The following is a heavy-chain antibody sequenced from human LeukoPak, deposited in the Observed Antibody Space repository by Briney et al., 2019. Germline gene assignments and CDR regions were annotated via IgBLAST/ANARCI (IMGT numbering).Heavy chain of an antibody. V-gene: IGHV3-48*01. Sequence: AGGSLRLSCATSGFTFSSNSMNWVRQAPGKGLEWISYISSRSSTIYYADSAKGRFTISRDNATNSLYLQMNSLRAEDTAVYYCARGAGSGRNHFDYWGQGTLVTVSS. CDR1: GFTFSSNS. CDR2: ISSRSSTI. CDR3: ARGAGSGRNHFDY. D-gene: IGHD6-19*01. J-gene: IGHJ4*02.